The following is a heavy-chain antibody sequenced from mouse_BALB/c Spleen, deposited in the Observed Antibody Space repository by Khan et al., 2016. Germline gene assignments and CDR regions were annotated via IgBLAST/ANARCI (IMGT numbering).Heavy chain of an antibody. CDR2: ISSGSSTI. Sequence: EVELVESGGGLVQPGGSRKLSCAASGFTFSSFGMHWVRQAPEKGLEWVAYISSGSSTIYYADTVKGRFTISRDNPKNTLFLQMTSLRSGDTAMYYCARSYGLLDYWGQGTTLTVSS. J-gene: IGHJ2*01. V-gene: IGHV5-17*02. CDR1: GFTFSSFG. CDR3: ARSYGLLDY. D-gene: IGHD2-10*02.